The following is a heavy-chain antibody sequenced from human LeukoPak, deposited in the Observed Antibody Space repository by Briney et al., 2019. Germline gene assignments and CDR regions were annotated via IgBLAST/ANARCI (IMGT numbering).Heavy chain of an antibody. CDR2: MSYDGSNK. D-gene: IGHD1-26*01. CDR1: GFTFSSYA. CDR3: ARCEWELLCAFDI. V-gene: IGHV3-30*04. Sequence: GGSLRLSCAASGFTFSSYAMHWVRQAPGKGLEWVAVMSYDGSNKYYADSVKGRFTISRDNSKNTLYLQMNSLRAEDTAVYYCARCEWELLCAFDIWGQGTTVTVSS. J-gene: IGHJ3*02.